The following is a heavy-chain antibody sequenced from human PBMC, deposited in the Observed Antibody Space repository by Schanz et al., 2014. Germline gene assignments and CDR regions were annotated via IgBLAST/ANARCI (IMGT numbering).Heavy chain of an antibody. CDR2: SNRDGSGT. D-gene: IGHD3-10*01. Sequence: EVQLVESGGGLVQPGGSLRLSCAASGFTFSSYWMHWVRQAPGKGLVWVSRSNRDGSGTSYADSVKGRFTISRDNAKNTLYLQMNNLRAEDTAIYYCARVEGSSGSASSYRALNVWGQGTTVTVSS. CDR3: ARVEGSSGSASSYRALNV. J-gene: IGHJ3*01. V-gene: IGHV3-74*01. CDR1: GFTFSSYW.